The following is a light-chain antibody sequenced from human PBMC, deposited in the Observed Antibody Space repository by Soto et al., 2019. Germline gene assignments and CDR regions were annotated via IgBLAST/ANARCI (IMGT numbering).Light chain of an antibody. V-gene: IGKV3-11*01. CDR2: DAS. Sequence: EIVLTQSPATLSLSPGERATLSCRASQSVSSYLAWYQQKPGQTPRLLIYDASNRATGIPARFSGSGSGTDCTLTISSLETEDFAVYYCQQRSSWPRTFGQGTKLEIK. CDR1: QSVSSY. CDR3: QQRSSWPRT. J-gene: IGKJ2*01.